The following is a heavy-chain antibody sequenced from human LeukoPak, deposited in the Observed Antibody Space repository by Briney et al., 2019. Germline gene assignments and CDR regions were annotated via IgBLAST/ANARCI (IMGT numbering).Heavy chain of an antibody. CDR1: GFTFSSYE. CDR2: ISSSGSTI. Sequence: HPGGSLRLSCAASGFTFSSYEMNWVRQAPGKGLEWVSYISSSGSTIYYADSVKGRFTISRDNAKNSLYLQMNSLSAEDTAVYYCARVGATSYGDYDYWGQGTLVTVSS. V-gene: IGHV3-48*03. D-gene: IGHD4-17*01. CDR3: ARVGATSYGDYDY. J-gene: IGHJ4*02.